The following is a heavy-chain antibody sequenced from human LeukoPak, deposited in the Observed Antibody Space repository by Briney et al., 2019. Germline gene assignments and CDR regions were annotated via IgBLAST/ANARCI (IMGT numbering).Heavy chain of an antibody. CDR1: GFTFSDYY. Sequence: GGSLRLSCAASGFTFSDYYMSWIRQAPGKGLEWVSFISGSGTTTYYVDSVKGRFTLSRDNAKNSLFMKMNSLRADDSAVYSCARDMYYGSGTPMQYGMDVRGPRTTVTVSS. CDR2: ISGSGTTT. CDR3: ARDMYYGSGTPMQYGMDV. J-gene: IGHJ6*02. V-gene: IGHV3-11*01. D-gene: IGHD3-10*01.